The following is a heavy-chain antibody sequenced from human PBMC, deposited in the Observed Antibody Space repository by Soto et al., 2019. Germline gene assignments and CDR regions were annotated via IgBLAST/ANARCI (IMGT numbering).Heavy chain of an antibody. J-gene: IGHJ4*01. CDR1: GGSISSYY. D-gene: IGHD2-21*02. CDR2: IYYSGST. CDR3: ASLDTARIQIAGY. V-gene: IGHV4-59*08. Sequence: PSETLSLTCTVSGGSISSYYWSWIRQPPGKGLEWIGYIYYSGSTNYNPSLKSRVTISVDTSKNQFSLKLSSVTAADTAIYYCASLDTARIQIAGYSGHGIQVTVSS.